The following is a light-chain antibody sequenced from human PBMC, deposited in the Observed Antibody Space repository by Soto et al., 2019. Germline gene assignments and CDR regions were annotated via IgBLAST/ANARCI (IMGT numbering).Light chain of an antibody. Sequence: EIVITQSLSTLSVSPGERATLSCRASQSVSSNLAWYQQKPGQAPRLLIYGASSRATGIPVRFSGSGSGTEFTLTISSLQSEDFAVYYCQQYKYWPLTCGQGTRRE. CDR1: QSVSSN. V-gene: IGKV3-15*01. J-gene: IGKJ5*01. CDR3: QQYKYWPLT. CDR2: GAS.